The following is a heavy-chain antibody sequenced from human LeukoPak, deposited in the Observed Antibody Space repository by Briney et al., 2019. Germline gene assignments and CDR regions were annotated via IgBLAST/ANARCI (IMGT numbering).Heavy chain of an antibody. Sequence: PGGSLRLSCAASGFTFSSYWMHWVRQAPGKGLVWVSRINSDGSGTSYADSVKGRFTISRDNAKNTLYLQMNSLRAEDTAVYYCARVSGVSPGGAFDIWGQGTMVTVSS. J-gene: IGHJ3*02. CDR2: INSDGSGT. CDR1: GFTFSSYW. CDR3: ARVSGVSPGGAFDI. V-gene: IGHV3-74*01. D-gene: IGHD2-15*01.